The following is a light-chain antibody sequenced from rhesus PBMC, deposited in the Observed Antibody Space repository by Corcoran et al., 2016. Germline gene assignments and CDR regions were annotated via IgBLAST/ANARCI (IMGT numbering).Light chain of an antibody. J-gene: IGKJ1*01. CDR2: GAT. Sequence: ETVVTQSPATLSLSPGERATLSCRASQSVGINLAWYQQKPGQAPRLPSYGATTRATGTPDRFSGSGSGQDFTLTISSLEPEDVGVYCYQQSSNLWTFGQGTKVEIK. V-gene: IGKV3-24*04. CDR1: QSVGIN. CDR3: QQSSNLWT.